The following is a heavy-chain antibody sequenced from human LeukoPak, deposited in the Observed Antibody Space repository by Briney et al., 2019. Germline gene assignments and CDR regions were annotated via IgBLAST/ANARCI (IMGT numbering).Heavy chain of an antibody. CDR1: GYSISSGYY. CDR2: IYHSGST. V-gene: IGHV4-38-2*02. Sequence: SETLSLTCTVSGYSISSGYYWGWIRQPPGKGLEWIGSIYHSGSTYYNPSLKSRVTISADTSKNQFSLKLSSVTAADTAVYYCARGVSVVGAAYWGQGTLVTVSS. D-gene: IGHD1-26*01. J-gene: IGHJ4*02. CDR3: ARGVSVVGAAY.